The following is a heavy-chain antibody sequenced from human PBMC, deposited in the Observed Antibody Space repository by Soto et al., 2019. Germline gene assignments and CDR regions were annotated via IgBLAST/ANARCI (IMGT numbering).Heavy chain of an antibody. CDR1: GFTFSSYA. V-gene: IGHV3-30-3*01. CDR2: ISYDGSNK. CDR3: AREERIQLWFQSTGDAAFDY. Sequence: QVQLVESGGGVVQPGRSLRLSCAASGFTFSSYAMHWVRQAPGKGLEWVAVISYDGSNKYYADSVKGRFTISRDNSKNTLYLQMSSLRAEDTAVYYCAREERIQLWFQSTGDAAFDYWGQGTLVTVSS. D-gene: IGHD5-18*01. J-gene: IGHJ4*02.